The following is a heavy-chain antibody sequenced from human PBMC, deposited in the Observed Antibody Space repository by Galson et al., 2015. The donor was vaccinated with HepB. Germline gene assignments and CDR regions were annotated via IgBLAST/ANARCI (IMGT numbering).Heavy chain of an antibody. CDR1: GFIFSTYG. D-gene: IGHD3-22*01. Sequence: SLRLSCAASGFIFSTYGMHWVRQAPGKGLEWVAFIQHDRSNIYYADSVKGRFTISRDNSKNTLNLQMNSLRAEDTAVYFCAKDSSGYYKYYFDYWGQGTLVSVSS. CDR3: AKDSSGYYKYYFDY. CDR2: IQHDRSNI. V-gene: IGHV3-30*02. J-gene: IGHJ4*02.